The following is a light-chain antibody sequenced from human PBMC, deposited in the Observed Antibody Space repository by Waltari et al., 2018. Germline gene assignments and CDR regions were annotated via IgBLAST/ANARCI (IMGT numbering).Light chain of an antibody. J-gene: IGKJ2*01. CDR3: QQCYSTPYT. V-gene: IGKV4-1*01. CDR1: QNLLYNSDNKNY. Sequence: DIVLTQSPDSLAVSLGERVTITCRSSQNLLYNSDNKNYLAWFQQKPGQPPKLLISWASPRESGFPDRFSGSGSGTEFTLTISSLQAADVAVYYCQQCYSTPYTFGQGTKLEIK. CDR2: WAS.